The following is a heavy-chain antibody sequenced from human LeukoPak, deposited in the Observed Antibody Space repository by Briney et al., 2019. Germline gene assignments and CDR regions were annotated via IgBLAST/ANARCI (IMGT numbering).Heavy chain of an antibody. CDR3: ARGLDDYGDYNEAFDI. D-gene: IGHD4-17*01. Sequence: ASVKVSCKASGYTFTSYGISWVRQAPGQGLEWMGWISTYKGNTNYAQKLQGRVTMTTDTSTSTVYMELRSLRSDDTAVYYCARGLDDYGDYNEAFDIWGQGTMVTVSS. V-gene: IGHV1-18*01. CDR2: ISTYKGNT. CDR1: GYTFTSYG. J-gene: IGHJ3*02.